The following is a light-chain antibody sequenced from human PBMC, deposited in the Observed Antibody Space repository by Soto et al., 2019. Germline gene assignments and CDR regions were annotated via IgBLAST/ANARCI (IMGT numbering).Light chain of an antibody. J-gene: IGLJ3*02. CDR1: SSNVDDYNY. Sequence: QSALTQPRSVSGSPGQSVTISCTGTSSNVDDYNYVSWYQQYPGEVPKLIIYDVIKRPSGVPDRFSGFKSGNTASLAITGLQAEDEADYYCQAYDYSLTASVFGGGTKLTVL. CDR2: DVI. CDR3: QAYDYSLTASV. V-gene: IGLV2-11*01.